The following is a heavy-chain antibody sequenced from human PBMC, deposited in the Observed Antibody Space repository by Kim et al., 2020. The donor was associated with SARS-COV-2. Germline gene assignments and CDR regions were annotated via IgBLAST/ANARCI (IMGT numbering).Heavy chain of an antibody. J-gene: IGHJ6*02. CDR2: INPSGGST. Sequence: ASVKVSCKASGYTFTSYYMHWVRQAPGQGLEWMGIINPSGGSTSYAQKFQGRVTMTRDTSTSTVYMELSSLRSEDTAVYYCARDLITIFGVVTGYGMDVWGQGTTVTVSS. CDR3: ARDLITIFGVVTGYGMDV. V-gene: IGHV1-46*01. CDR1: GYTFTSYY. D-gene: IGHD3-3*01.